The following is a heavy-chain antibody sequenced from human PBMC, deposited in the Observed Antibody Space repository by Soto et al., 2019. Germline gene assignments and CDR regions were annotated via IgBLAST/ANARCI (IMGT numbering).Heavy chain of an antibody. Sequence: GESLKISCKGSGYSFTSYWIGWVRQMPGKGLEWMGIIYPGDSDTRYSPSFQGQVTISADKSISTAYLQWSSLKASDTAMYYCARRSAQPGGYYYYGMDVWGQGTTVTVSS. CDR1: GYSFTSYW. V-gene: IGHV5-51*01. CDR2: IYPGDSDT. D-gene: IGHD5-18*01. CDR3: ARRSAQPGGYYYYGMDV. J-gene: IGHJ6*02.